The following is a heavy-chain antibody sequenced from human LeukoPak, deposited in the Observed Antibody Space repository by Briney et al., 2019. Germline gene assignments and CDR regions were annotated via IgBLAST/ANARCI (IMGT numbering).Heavy chain of an antibody. V-gene: IGHV3-30*18. CDR2: ISYDGSNK. CDR1: GFTFSSYG. J-gene: IGHJ6*02. Sequence: TGGSLRLSCAASGFTFSSYGMHWVRQAPGKGLEWVAVISYDGSNKYYADSVKGRFTISRDNSKNTLYLQMNSLRAEDTAVYYCAKDFSSSWYGTGYYYGMDVWGQGTTVTVSS. CDR3: AKDFSSSWYGTGYYYGMDV. D-gene: IGHD6-13*01.